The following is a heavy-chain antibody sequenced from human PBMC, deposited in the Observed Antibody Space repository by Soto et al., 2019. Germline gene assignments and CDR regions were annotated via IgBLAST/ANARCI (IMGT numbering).Heavy chain of an antibody. CDR2: IYYSGST. CDR3: ARERYSSGWVGGYYGMDV. J-gene: IGHJ6*02. CDR1: GGSISSYY. V-gene: IGHV4-59*01. Sequence: SETLSLTCTVSGGSISSYYWSWIRQPPGKGLEWIGYIYYSGSTNYNPSLKSRVTISVDTSKNQFSLKLSSVTAADTAVYYCARERYSSGWVGGYYGMDVWGQGTTVTVSS. D-gene: IGHD6-19*01.